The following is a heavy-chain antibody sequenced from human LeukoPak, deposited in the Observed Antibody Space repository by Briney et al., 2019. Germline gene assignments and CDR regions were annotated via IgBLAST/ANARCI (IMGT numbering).Heavy chain of an antibody. V-gene: IGHV1-3*01. D-gene: IGHD3-16*01. CDR3: ARDYYDYVWGSYDLAY. CDR2: INAGDGNT. J-gene: IGHJ4*02. Sequence: ASVKVSCKASGYTFTSYAMHWVRQAPGQRLEWMGWINAGDGNTKYSQKFQGRVTITRDTSASTAYMELRSLRSDDTAVYYCARDYYDYVWGSYDLAYWGQGTLVTVSS. CDR1: GYTFTSYA.